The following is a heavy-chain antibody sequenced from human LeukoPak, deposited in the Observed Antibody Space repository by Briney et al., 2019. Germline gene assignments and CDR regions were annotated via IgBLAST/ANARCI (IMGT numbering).Heavy chain of an antibody. Sequence: TGGSLRLSCAASGFIFDYYGMHWVRQAPGKGLEWVSGISWNSDDIGYADSVKGRFTVSRDNAKNSLYLQMNSLTTEDTALYYCAKDRLGKDYGDYDSTDYWGQGALVTVSA. CDR3: AKDRLGKDYGDYDSTDY. CDR2: ISWNSDDI. D-gene: IGHD4-17*01. J-gene: IGHJ4*02. V-gene: IGHV3-9*01. CDR1: GFIFDYYG.